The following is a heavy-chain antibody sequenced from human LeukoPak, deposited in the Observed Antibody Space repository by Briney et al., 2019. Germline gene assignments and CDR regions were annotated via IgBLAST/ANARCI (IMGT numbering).Heavy chain of an antibody. J-gene: IGHJ5*02. CDR1: GGSISSTSYY. Sequence: SETLSLTCTVSGGSISSTSYYWGWIRQPPGKGLEWIGSIFYSGSTYYNSSVKSPVTISVDTSKSHFSLKLSSVSAANTAVYYCARHSSTWNNWFDPWGQGTLVTVSS. CDR3: ARHSSTWNNWFDP. V-gene: IGHV4-39*01. D-gene: IGHD6-13*01. CDR2: IFYSGST.